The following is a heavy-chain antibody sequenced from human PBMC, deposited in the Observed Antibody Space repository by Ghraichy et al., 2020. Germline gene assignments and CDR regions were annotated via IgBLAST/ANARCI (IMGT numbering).Heavy chain of an antibody. CDR3: AIDWGTTVTSGFDC. J-gene: IGHJ4*02. Sequence: GGSLRLSCAASGFTFSTYWMSWVRQAPGKGLEWVANIKQDGSEEYYVDSVKGRFTISRDNAKNSLYLQMNSLRAEDTAVYYCAIDWGTTVTSGFDCWVQGCLVTDSS. CDR2: IKQDGSEE. D-gene: IGHD4-17*01. CDR1: GFTFSTYW. V-gene: IGHV3-7*01.